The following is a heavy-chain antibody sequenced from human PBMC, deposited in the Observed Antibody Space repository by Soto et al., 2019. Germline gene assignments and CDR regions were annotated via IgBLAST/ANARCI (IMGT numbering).Heavy chain of an antibody. CDR3: ARAPSCSSSWNYFDY. Sequence: GASVKASCKASGYTFTSYAMHWVRQAPGQRLEWMGWINAGNGNTKYSQKFQGRVTITRDTSASPAYMELSSLRSKDTAVYYRARAPSCSSSWNYFDYWGQGTLVTVSS. CDR1: GYTFTSYA. D-gene: IGHD6-13*01. V-gene: IGHV1-3*01. CDR2: INAGNGNT. J-gene: IGHJ4*02.